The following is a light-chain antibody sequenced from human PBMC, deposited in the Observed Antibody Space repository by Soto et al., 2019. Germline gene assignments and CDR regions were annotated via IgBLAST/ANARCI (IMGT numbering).Light chain of an antibody. CDR2: GAS. V-gene: IGKV3-15*01. Sequence: DIVMTQSPASLSVSPGEGVTLSCRASQSVGNDVAWYQQMGGQAPRLLIYGASTRATGVPARFTGSGSGTDFTLTISSLQSEDFGIYYCQQYYNWPPAWTFGQGTKVDIK. J-gene: IGKJ1*01. CDR3: QQYYNWPPAWT. CDR1: QSVGND.